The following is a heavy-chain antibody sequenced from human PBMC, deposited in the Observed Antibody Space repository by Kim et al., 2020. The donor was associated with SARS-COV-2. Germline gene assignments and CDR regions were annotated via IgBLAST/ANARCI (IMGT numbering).Heavy chain of an antibody. CDR3: ARRAYSSGWWYFDY. CDR1: GFTPSSYW. D-gene: IGHD6-19*01. V-gene: IGHV3-74*01. CDR2: INSDGSST. Sequence: GGSLRLSCAASGFTPSSYWMHWVRQAPGKGLVWVSRINSDGSSTSYADSVKGRFTISRDNAKNTLYLQMNSLRAEDTAVYYCARRAYSSGWWYFDYWGKGTLVTV. J-gene: IGHJ4*02.